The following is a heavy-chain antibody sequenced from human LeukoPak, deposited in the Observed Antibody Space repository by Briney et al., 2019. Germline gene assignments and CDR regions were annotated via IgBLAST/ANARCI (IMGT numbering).Heavy chain of an antibody. D-gene: IGHD3-10*01. CDR3: AKRRYAGSGPFDY. Sequence: GGSLRLSCAASGFTFSSYEMNWVRQAPGRGLEWVSYISSTATTMHYADSVMGRFTISRDNAKKSLYLQMNSLRADDTAVYYCAKRRYAGSGPFDYWGQGTLVTVSS. J-gene: IGHJ4*02. CDR2: ISSTATTM. CDR1: GFTFSSYE. V-gene: IGHV3-48*03.